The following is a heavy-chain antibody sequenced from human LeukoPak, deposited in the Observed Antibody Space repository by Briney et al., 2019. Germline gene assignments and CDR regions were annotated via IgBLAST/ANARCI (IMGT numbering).Heavy chain of an antibody. CDR2: IYWDDDK. J-gene: IGHJ4*02. V-gene: IGHV2-5*02. D-gene: IGHD7-27*01. CDR1: GFSLSTSGVG. CDR3: VHRQKGTGDSYYFDY. Sequence: SGPTLVNPTQTLTLTCTFSGFSLSTSGVGVGWIRQPPGKALEWLALIYWDDDKRYSPSLESRLTITKDTSKNQVVLTMTNMDPVDTATYFCVHRQKGTGDSYYFDYWGQGTLVTVSS.